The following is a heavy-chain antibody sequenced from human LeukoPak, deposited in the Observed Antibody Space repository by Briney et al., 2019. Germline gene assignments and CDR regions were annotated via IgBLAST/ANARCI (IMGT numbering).Heavy chain of an antibody. J-gene: IGHJ6*02. CDR2: AYYRSKWYS. V-gene: IGHV6-1*01. D-gene: IGHD3-10*01. CDR3: ARLPYRAARGPHDHYYGMDV. Sequence: SETLSLTCVIFGGSVSGNSVSWNWIRQSPSRGLEWLGRAYYRSKWYSDYAESVQGRITINPDTPKNQISLHLKSVTPEDTAVYYCARLPYRAARGPHDHYYGMDVWGPGTTVTLSS. CDR1: GGSVSGNSVS.